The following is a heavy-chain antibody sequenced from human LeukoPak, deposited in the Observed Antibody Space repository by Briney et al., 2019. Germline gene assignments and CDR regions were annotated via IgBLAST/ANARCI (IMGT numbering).Heavy chain of an antibody. D-gene: IGHD2-15*01. V-gene: IGHV4-31*03. Sequence: SETLSLTCTVSGGSISSGGYYWSWIRQHPGKGLEWIGYIYYSGSTYYNPSLKSRVTISVDTSKNQFSLKLSSVTAADTAVYYCARHGDSGGRGFDYWGQGTLVTVSS. CDR3: ARHGDSGGRGFDY. CDR2: IYYSGST. CDR1: GGSISSGGYY. J-gene: IGHJ4*02.